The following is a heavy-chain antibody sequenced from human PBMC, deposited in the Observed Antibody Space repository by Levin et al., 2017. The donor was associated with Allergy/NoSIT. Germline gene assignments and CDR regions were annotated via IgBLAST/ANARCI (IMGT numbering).Heavy chain of an antibody. CDR1: GFTFNRNA. D-gene: IGHD2-21*01. J-gene: IGHJ4*02. Sequence: SGGSLRLSCAASGFTFNRNAMSWVRQAPGKGLEWVSAISDSGGSTYYADSVKGRFTISRDNSKNTLYLQMNSLRAEDTALYFCARESIILPSPLDYWGQGVLVTVSS. V-gene: IGHV3-23*01. CDR2: ISDSGGST. CDR3: ARESIILPSPLDY.